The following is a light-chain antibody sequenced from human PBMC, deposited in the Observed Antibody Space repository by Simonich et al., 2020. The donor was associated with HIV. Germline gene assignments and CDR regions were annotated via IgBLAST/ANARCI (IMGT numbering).Light chain of an antibody. J-gene: IGKJ1*01. CDR2: DAS. V-gene: IGKV3-15*01. CDR3: QQYNNWPRT. Sequence: EMVMTQSPATLSLSPGERATLSCRASQSVSSNLAWYQQKPGQAPTPLIYDASTRATGIPARFSGSGSGTEFTLTINRMQSEDFAVYYCQQYNNWPRTFGLGTKVEMK. CDR1: QSVSSN.